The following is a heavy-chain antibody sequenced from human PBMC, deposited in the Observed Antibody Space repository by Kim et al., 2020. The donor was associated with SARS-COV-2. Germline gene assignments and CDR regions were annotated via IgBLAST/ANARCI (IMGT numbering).Heavy chain of an antibody. CDR2: IGADAKT. J-gene: IGHJ4*02. V-gene: IGHV3-23*01. CDR1: GFTFSIYS. D-gene: IGHD3-16*01. CDR3: AKKIRMSLKGGFDY. Sequence: GGSLRLSCKASGFTFSIYSMYWVRQAPGKGLEWVSSIGADAKTYYADSVKGRFTISRDNSKNTLYLQIDSLTAEDTARYFCAKKIRMSLKGGFDYGGQGT.